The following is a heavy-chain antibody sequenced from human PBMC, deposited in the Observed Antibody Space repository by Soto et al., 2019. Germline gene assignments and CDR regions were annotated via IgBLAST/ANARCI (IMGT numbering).Heavy chain of an antibody. J-gene: IGHJ6*03. V-gene: IGHV4-39*01. CDR2: FYYSGST. CDR1: GGSISSSSYY. D-gene: IGHD5-12*01. Sequence: QLQLEESGPGLVKPSETLSLTCTVSGGSISSSSYYWGWIRQSPGKGLEWIGSFYYSGSTYYSPSPKSRVTISGDTSKKQISLRLSSVTATDTAVYYCARISVASRYMDVWGKGATVTVSS. CDR3: ARISVASRYMDV.